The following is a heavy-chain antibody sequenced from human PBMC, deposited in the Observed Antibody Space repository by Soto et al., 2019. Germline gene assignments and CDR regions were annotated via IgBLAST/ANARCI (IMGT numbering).Heavy chain of an antibody. Sequence: QVQLVQSGAEVKKPGASVKVSCKASGYTFQTYDIIWVRQATGQGLEWMGWVTPNSGGTVYAQKFQGRVTMTRDTSISTAYMELSSLRSDDTALYYYATHQYQQQLVNWGQGTLVTVSS. V-gene: IGHV1-8*02. D-gene: IGHD1-1*01. CDR2: VTPNSGGT. J-gene: IGHJ4*02. CDR1: GYTFQTYD. CDR3: ATHQYQQQLVN.